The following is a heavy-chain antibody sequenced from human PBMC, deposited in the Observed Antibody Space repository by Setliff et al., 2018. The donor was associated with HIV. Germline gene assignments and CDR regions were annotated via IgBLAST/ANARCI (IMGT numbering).Heavy chain of an antibody. V-gene: IGHV1-46*01. CDR3: ASAGAWQRNALDI. CDR1: GGTFSSYA. Sequence: ASVKVSCKASGGTFSSYAISWVRQAPGQGLEWMGVINPTGGSTRNTQKFQGRVAMTRDTSTSTVYMELSSLRSEDTAVYYCASAGAWQRNALDIWGQGTKVTVSS. J-gene: IGHJ3*02. CDR2: INPTGGST. D-gene: IGHD5-12*01.